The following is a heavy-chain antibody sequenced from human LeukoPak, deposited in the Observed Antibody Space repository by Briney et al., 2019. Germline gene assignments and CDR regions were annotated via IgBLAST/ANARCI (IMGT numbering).Heavy chain of an antibody. D-gene: IGHD6-13*01. J-gene: IGHJ4*02. V-gene: IGHV4-59*08. CDR2: IYYSGST. CDR3: ARHGIVDSSRKYYFDY. CDR1: GGSISTFY. Sequence: SETLSLTCSVSGGSISTFYWSWIRQPPGKGLEWIGYIYYSGSTSYNPSLKSRVTISVDTSKNQFSLDLSSVTAADTAVYYCARHGIVDSSRKYYFDYWGQGTLVTVSS.